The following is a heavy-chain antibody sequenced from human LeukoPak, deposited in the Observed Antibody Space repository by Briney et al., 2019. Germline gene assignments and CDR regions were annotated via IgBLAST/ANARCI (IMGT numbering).Heavy chain of an antibody. CDR3: ARENWNYVFGYFQH. D-gene: IGHD1-7*01. V-gene: IGHV1-69*13. CDR1: GGTFSSYA. J-gene: IGHJ1*01. Sequence: ASVKVSCKASGGTFSSYAISWVRQAPGQGLEWMGGIIPIFGTANYAQKFQGRVTITADESTSTAYMELSSLRSEDTAVYYCARENWNYVFGYFQHWGQGTLVTVSS. CDR2: IIPIFGTA.